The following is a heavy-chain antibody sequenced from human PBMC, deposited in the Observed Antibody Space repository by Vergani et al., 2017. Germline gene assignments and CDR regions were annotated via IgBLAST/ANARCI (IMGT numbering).Heavy chain of an antibody. D-gene: IGHD3-22*01. CDR3: ARGVNYYDSSGYPLREGAVDY. CDR1: GFTFSSYA. V-gene: IGHV3-30-3*01. Sequence: QVQLVESGGGVVQPGRSLRLSCAASGFTFSSYAMHWVRQAPGKGLEWVAVISYDGSNNYYADSVKGRFTISRDNSKNTLYLQMNSLRAEDTAVYYCARGVNYYDSSGYPLREGAVDYWGQGTLVTVSS. J-gene: IGHJ4*02. CDR2: ISYDGSNN.